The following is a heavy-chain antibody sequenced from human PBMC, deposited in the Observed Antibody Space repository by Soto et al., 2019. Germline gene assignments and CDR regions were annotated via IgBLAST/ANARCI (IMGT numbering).Heavy chain of an antibody. CDR2: IHSDGSST. Sequence: EVQLVESGEGLVQPGGSLRLSCAASGFTFSSYWMHWVCQAPGKGLVWVSRIHSDGSSTSYADSVKGRFTISRDNAKNTLYLQMNSLRAEDTAVYYCARDNPDAGWSDKGVPFHYWGQGTLVTVSS. J-gene: IGHJ4*02. CDR3: ARDNPDAGWSDKGVPFHY. CDR1: GFTFSSYW. D-gene: IGHD2-15*01. V-gene: IGHV3-74*01.